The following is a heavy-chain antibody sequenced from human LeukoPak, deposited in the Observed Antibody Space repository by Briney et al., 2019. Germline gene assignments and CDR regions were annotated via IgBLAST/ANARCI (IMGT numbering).Heavy chain of an antibody. CDR3: ARGGWYDILTGYYRDAFDI. CDR1: GGSISRYY. J-gene: IGHJ3*02. V-gene: IGHV4-4*07. Sequence: SETLSLTCTVSGGSISRYYWSWIRQPAGKGLEWIGRIYTSGSTNYNPSLKSRVTMSVDTSKNQFSLKLSSVTAADTAVYYCARGGWYDILTGYYRDAFDIWGQGTMVTVSS. D-gene: IGHD3-9*01. CDR2: IYTSGST.